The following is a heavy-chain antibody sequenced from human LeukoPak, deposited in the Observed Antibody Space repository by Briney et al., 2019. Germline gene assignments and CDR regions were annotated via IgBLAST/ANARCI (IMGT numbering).Heavy chain of an antibody. CDR2: ISGSGGST. J-gene: IGHJ4*02. CDR1: GFTFSSYA. Sequence: GGSLRLSCAASGFTFSSYAMSWVRQAPGKGLERISLISGSGGSTYYADSVKGRFTISRDNSKNTLYLQMNSLRAEDTAVYYCAKGGGAQLLIEFDYWGQGTLVTVSS. D-gene: IGHD2-2*01. V-gene: IGHV3-23*01. CDR3: AKGGGAQLLIEFDY.